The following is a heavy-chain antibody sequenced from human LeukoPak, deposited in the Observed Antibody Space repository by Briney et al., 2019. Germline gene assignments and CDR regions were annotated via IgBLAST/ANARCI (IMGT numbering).Heavy chain of an antibody. CDR1: GFPFSDYA. V-gene: IGHV3-23*01. CDR2: VSDSGGTT. D-gene: IGHD1/OR15-1a*01. CDR3: GRGSHETTMFYYYYMDV. Sequence: GGSLRLSCTASGFPFSDYAMNWVRQAPGEGLEWVAGVSDSGGTTYSADSVKGRFTISRADSKNTLYRHMNSLTADDPAFYYCGRGSHETTMFYYYYMDVWGKGTTVIVSS. J-gene: IGHJ6*03.